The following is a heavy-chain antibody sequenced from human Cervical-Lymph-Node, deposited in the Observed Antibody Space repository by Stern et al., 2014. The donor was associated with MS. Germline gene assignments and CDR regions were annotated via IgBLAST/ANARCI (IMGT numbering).Heavy chain of an antibody. CDR2: LYLGDDK. D-gene: IGHD1-26*01. CDR1: GFSLSTSGVG. Sequence: QINLRESGPALVTPTQTLTLTCTFSGFSLSTSGVGVVWIRQRPGQALEWLVLLYLGDDKRVSQSLKTRLTMTKDTSKNQVVLTMTNMDPVDTAAYYCAHASTTIWYAFDVWGQGTLVTVSS. CDR3: AHASTTIWYAFDV. V-gene: IGHV2-5*02. J-gene: IGHJ3*01.